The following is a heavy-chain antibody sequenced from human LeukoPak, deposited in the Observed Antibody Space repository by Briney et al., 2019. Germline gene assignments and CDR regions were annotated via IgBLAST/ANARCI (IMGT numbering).Heavy chain of an antibody. CDR3: ARGSGDV. CDR1: GYTFTGYY. Sequence: ASVKVSCKASGYTFTGYYMHWVRQAPGQGLEWMGWINPNSGDTNYAQEFQGRVTMTSDTSITTAYMELSSLRSDDTAVYYCARGSGDVWGHGTTVTVSS. CDR2: INPNSGDT. V-gene: IGHV1-2*02. J-gene: IGHJ6*02.